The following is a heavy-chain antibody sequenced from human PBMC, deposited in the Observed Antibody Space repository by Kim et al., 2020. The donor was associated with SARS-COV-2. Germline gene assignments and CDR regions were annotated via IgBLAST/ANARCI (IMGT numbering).Heavy chain of an antibody. CDR2: SRA. J-gene: IGHJ4*02. D-gene: IGHD5-12*01. Sequence: SRAAYADSVRGRFTVSRDNAKNTLYLQMDRLRAEDTAVYYCARDRGKQDDYWGQGTLVTVSS. V-gene: IGHV3-74*03. CDR3: ARDRGKQDDY.